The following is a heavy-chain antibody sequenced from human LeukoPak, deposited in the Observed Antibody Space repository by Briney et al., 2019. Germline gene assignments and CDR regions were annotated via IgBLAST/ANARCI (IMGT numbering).Heavy chain of an antibody. J-gene: IGHJ5*02. CDR2: ISYDGSNK. D-gene: IGHD3-22*01. V-gene: IGHV3-30*03. CDR1: GFTFSSYG. Sequence: GGSLRLSCAASGFTFSSYGMHWVRQAPGKGLEWVAVISYDGSNKYYADSVKGRFTISRDNSKNTLYLQMNSLRAEDTAVYYCASFRYYDSSGYYLAALDPWGQGTLVTVSS. CDR3: ASFRYYDSSGYYLAALDP.